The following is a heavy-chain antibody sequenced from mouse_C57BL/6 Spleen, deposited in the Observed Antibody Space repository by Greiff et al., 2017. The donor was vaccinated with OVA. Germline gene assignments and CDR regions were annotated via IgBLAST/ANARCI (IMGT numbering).Heavy chain of an antibody. CDR1: GYTFTSYW. Sequence: VQLQQPGAELVRPGTSVKLSCKASGYTFTSYWMHWVKQRPGQGLEWIGVIDPSDSYTNYNQKFKGKATLTVDTSSSPAYMQLSSLTSEDSAVYYCARRDYGSSSYFDYWGQGTTLTVSS. CDR2: IDPSDSYT. J-gene: IGHJ2*01. CDR3: ARRDYGSSSYFDY. D-gene: IGHD1-1*01. V-gene: IGHV1-59*01.